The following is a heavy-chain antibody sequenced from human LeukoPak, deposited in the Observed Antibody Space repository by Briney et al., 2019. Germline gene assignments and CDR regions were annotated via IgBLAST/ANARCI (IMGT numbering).Heavy chain of an antibody. CDR3: ARSYDSSGYALGY. CDR1: GGTFSSYA. V-gene: IGHV1-69*01. Sequence: SVKVSCKASGGTFSSYAISWVRQAPGQGLEWMGGIIPIFGTANYAQKFQGRVTITADESTSTAYMELSSLRSEDTAVYYCARSYDSSGYALGYWGQGTLVTVSS. CDR2: IIPIFGTA. D-gene: IGHD3-22*01. J-gene: IGHJ4*02.